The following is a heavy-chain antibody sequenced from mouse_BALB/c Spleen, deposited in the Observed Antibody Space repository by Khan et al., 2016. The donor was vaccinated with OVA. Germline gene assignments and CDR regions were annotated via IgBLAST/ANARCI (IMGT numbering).Heavy chain of an antibody. CDR1: GYSITSGYG. CDR3: ARTGRIKD. Sequence: EVELVESGPGLVKPSQSLSLTCTVTGYSITSGYGWNWIRQFPGNKLEWMGYISYSGSTNYNPSLPSRISINRDTSKNQFFLQLNSVTTEDTATYYCARTGRIKDWGQGTTLTVSS. D-gene: IGHD1-1*01. J-gene: IGHJ2*01. CDR2: ISYSGST. V-gene: IGHV3-2*02.